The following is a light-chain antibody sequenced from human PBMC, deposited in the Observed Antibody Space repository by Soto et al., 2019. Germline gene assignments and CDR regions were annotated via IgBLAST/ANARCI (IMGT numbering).Light chain of an antibody. CDR1: SSDVGSYNL. J-gene: IGLJ2*01. CDR3: CSNAGSNTGV. Sequence: QSALTQPASVSGSPGQSITISCTGTSSDVGSYNLVSWYQQHPGKAPKLMIYEVSKRPSGVSNRFSGSKSGNTASLTISGLPGEDEGDYYCCSNAGSNTGVFGGGTKLTVL. V-gene: IGLV2-23*02. CDR2: EVS.